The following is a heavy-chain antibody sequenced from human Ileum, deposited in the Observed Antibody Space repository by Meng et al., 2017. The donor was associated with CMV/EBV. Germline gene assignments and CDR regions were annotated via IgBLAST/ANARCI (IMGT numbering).Heavy chain of an antibody. Sequence: GESLKISCTASGFTFGDYALTWVRQAPGKGLEWVGFIRSKAYGGTTEYAASVKGRFTISRDDTKSIAYLQINSLKTEDTAVYYCTRVAEWFGGLLGYWGQGTLVTVSS. CDR3: TRVAEWFGGLLGY. J-gene: IGHJ4*02. CDR2: IRSKAYGGTT. V-gene: IGHV3-49*04. D-gene: IGHD3-10*01. CDR1: GFTFGDYA.